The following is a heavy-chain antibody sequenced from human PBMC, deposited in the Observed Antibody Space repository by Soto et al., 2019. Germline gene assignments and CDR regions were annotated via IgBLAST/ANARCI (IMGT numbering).Heavy chain of an antibody. Sequence: QVQLQESGPGLVKPSGTLSLTCAVSGDSMSSNYWWSWVRQSPGKGLEWMGEIHSSGSTNYNPSLKSRVTISVDKSNNQFSLNLSSVTAADTAVYYCMSQGGWYLDNWGQGTLVTVSS. CDR1: GDSMSSNYW. J-gene: IGHJ4*02. V-gene: IGHV4-4*02. CDR3: MSQGGWYLDN. CDR2: IHSSGST. D-gene: IGHD6-19*01.